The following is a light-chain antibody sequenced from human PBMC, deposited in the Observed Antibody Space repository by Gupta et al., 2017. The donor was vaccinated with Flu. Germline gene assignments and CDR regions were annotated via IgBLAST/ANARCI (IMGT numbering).Light chain of an antibody. CDR3: QSYDSSLV. Sequence: QSVLTQPPSVSGAPGQRVTISCTGSSSNIGAGYDVHWYQQLPGTAPKLLIYGNSNRPSGVPDRFSGYKSGTSASLAITGLQAEDEADYYCQSYDSSLVLGGGTKLTVL. J-gene: IGLJ2*01. CDR1: SSNIGAGYD. V-gene: IGLV1-40*01. CDR2: GNS.